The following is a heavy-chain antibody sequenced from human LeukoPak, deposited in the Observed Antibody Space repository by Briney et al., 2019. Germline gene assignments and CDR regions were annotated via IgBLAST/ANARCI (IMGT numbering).Heavy chain of an antibody. D-gene: IGHD1-26*01. CDR2: IYYSGST. CDR3: ARARTGGVGAANWFDP. V-gene: IGHV4-59*01. J-gene: IGHJ5*02. Sequence: SETLSLTCTVSGGSISSYYWSWIRQPPGKGLEWIGYIYYSGSTNYNLSLKSRVTISVDTSKNQFSLKLSSVTAADTAVYYCARARTGGVGAANWFDPWGQGTLVTVSS. CDR1: GGSISSYY.